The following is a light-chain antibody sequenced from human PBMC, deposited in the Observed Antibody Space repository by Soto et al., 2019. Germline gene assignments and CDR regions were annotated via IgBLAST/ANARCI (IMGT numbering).Light chain of an antibody. CDR3: QQYNDYWGT. V-gene: IGKV1-5*03. J-gene: IGKJ1*01. CDR2: KAS. Sequence: DIQMPQSPSTLSGSVGDRVAFTCRASQSVSTWLAWYQQKPGKAPKLLIYKASTLESGVPSRFSGSGSGTEFTLTINSLQPDDFATYYCQQYNDYWGTFGQGTKVDIK. CDR1: QSVSTW.